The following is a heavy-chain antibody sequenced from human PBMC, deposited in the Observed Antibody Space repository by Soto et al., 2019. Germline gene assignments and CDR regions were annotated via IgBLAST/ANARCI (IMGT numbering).Heavy chain of an antibody. J-gene: IGHJ4*02. Sequence: GGSLSLSCAASGFTFSSYAMHWVRQAPGKGLEWVAVISYDGSNKYYADSVKGRFTISRDNSKNTLYLQMNSLRAEDTAVYYCARSRGYSGYDYFDYWGQATLATVSS. CDR3: ARSRGYSGYDYFDY. CDR1: GFTFSSYA. D-gene: IGHD5-12*01. V-gene: IGHV3-30-3*01. CDR2: ISYDGSNK.